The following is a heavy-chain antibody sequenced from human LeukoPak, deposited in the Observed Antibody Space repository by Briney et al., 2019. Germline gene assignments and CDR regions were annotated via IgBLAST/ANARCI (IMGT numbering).Heavy chain of an antibody. CDR3: VKDNEAGGSPFDR. Sequence: GGSLRLSCAASGFTFTNAWMTWVRQAPGKGLEYVSRISDNGGSTYYADSVKGRFTISRDNSKYTLYLQMSSLRAVDTAVYYCVKDNEAGGSPFDRWGQGTLVTVSS. V-gene: IGHV3-64D*06. CDR2: ISDNGGST. CDR1: GFTFTNAW. D-gene: IGHD1-1*01. J-gene: IGHJ4*02.